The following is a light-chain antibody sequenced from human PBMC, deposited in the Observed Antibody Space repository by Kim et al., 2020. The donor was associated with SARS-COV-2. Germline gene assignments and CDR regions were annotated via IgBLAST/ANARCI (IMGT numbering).Light chain of an antibody. Sequence: SYELTQPPSVSVAPGKTAKITCGANNIGSKRVHWYQQKAGQAPFLVINYDDDRPSGIPERFSGSNSGNTATLTISRVEAGDEADYYCQVWESSSDQWFFGGGTKVTVL. CDR3: QVWESSSDQWF. CDR2: YDD. CDR1: NIGSKR. J-gene: IGLJ2*01. V-gene: IGLV3-21*01.